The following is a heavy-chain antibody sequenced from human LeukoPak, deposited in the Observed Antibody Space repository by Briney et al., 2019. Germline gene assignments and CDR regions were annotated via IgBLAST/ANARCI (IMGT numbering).Heavy chain of an antibody. J-gene: IGHJ6*03. D-gene: IGHD4-17*01. CDR2: IRHDGNNN. Sequence: GGSLRLSCAASGLPLRSFGMHWVRQAPAPGLEWVAFIRHDGNNNYYAESVNGRFTISGDTSKNTLYLQMNSLIAEDTAVYYCAKDKNDHGDYYYMDVWGKGTTVTVSS. CDR1: GLPLRSFG. V-gene: IGHV3-30*02. CDR3: AKDKNDHGDYYYMDV.